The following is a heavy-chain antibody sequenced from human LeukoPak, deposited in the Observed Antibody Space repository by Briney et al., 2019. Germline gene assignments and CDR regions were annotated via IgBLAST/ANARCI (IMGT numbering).Heavy chain of an antibody. CDR2: FYHSGST. V-gene: IGHV4-38-2*01. D-gene: IGHD4-11*01. J-gene: IGHJ5*02. Sequence: PSETLSLTCAVSAYSISSGYYWGWIRQPPGKGLEWIGVFYHSGSTYYNPSLKSRVTISVDTPKNQFSLKLSSVTAADTAVYYCARHDFYSNYPHNWFDPWGQGTLVTVSS. CDR3: ARHDFYSNYPHNWFDP. CDR1: AYSISSGYY.